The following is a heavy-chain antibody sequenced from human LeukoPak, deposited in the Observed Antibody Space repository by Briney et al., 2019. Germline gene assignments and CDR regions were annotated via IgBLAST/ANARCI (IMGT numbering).Heavy chain of an antibody. Sequence: QPGGSLRLSCAASGFTFSSNAMHWVRQAPGKGLEWVTVISSAGDNKYYADSVKGRFTISRDHSKNTLYLQMNSLRAEDTALYYCAKGDSDGYGLYDSWGQGTLVTVSS. CDR2: ISSAGDNK. CDR3: AKGDSDGYGLYDS. J-gene: IGHJ4*02. V-gene: IGHV3-30*04. CDR1: GFTFSSNA. D-gene: IGHD3-22*01.